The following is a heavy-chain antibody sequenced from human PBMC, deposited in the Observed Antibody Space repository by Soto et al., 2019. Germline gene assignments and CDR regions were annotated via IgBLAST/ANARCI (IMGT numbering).Heavy chain of an antibody. CDR1: GFTFSSYG. V-gene: IGHV3-30*18. J-gene: IGHJ4*02. CDR3: AKGLPLWFGESYVVY. Sequence: QVQLVESGGGVVQPGRSLRLSCAASGFTFSSYGMHWVRQAPGKGLEWVAVISYDGNNKYYSDSVKGRFTVSRDNSKNTLYLQMNSLRDEDTAVYYCAKGLPLWFGESYVVYWGQGTLVTVSS. D-gene: IGHD3-10*01. CDR2: ISYDGNNK.